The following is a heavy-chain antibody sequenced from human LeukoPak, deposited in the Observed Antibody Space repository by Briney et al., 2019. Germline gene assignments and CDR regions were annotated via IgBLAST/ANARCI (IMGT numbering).Heavy chain of an antibody. D-gene: IGHD6-13*01. V-gene: IGHV4-34*01. CDR2: INHSGST. J-gene: IGHJ3*02. CDR1: GGSISSYY. CDR3: ARVWAAADAFDI. Sequence: SETLSLTCTVSGGSISSYYWSWIRQPPGKGLEWIGEINHSGSTNYNPSLKSRVTISVDTSKNQFSLKLSSVTAADTAVYYCARVWAAADAFDIWGQGTMVTVSS.